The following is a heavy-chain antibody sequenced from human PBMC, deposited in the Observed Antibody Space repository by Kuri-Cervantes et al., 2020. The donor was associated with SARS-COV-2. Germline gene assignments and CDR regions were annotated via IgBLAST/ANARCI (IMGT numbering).Heavy chain of an antibody. V-gene: IGHV1-46*01. CDR3: ARAPKYSIVVVIASPFDY. D-gene: IGHD2-21*01. CDR1: GYTFTSYY. J-gene: IGHJ4*02. Sequence: ASVKVSCKASGYTFTSYYMHWVRQAPGQGLEWMGIINPSGGSTSYAQKFQGRVTMTRDTSTSTVYMELSSLRSEDTAVYYCARAPKYSIVVVIASPFDYWGQGTLVTVSS. CDR2: INPSGGST.